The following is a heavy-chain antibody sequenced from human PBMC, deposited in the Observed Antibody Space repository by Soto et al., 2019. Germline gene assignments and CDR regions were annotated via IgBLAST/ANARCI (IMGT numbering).Heavy chain of an antibody. V-gene: IGHV3-23*01. CDR3: GEDPGLGVGGSSHGL. D-gene: IGHD3-10*01. CDR2: IRATGGQT. J-gene: IGHJ1*01. CDR1: GFTFRNFV. Sequence: EVQLLESGGGMVQPGGSLRLSCAASGFTFRNFVMSWVRQAPGKGLEWVSAIRATGGQTFYADSVKGRFTISRDNSKNMFFLQINSLGERETGLYFRGEDPGLGVGGSSHGLRGQGTPVPGPS.